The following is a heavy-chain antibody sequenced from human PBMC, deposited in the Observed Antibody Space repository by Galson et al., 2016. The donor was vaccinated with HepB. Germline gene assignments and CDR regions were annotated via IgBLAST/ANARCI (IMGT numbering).Heavy chain of an antibody. CDR1: GLTFTTSG. J-gene: IGHJ6*04. Sequence: SLRLSCAASGLTFTTSGMHWVRQAPGKGLEWVAVVWYDGSNEYYADSVRGRFTISRDKSKNTLYLQMSSLRVEDTAVYYCARDVLGGGADTGGGYYYYFYGMDVWGRGTTVTVSS. D-gene: IGHD7-27*01. CDR3: ARDVLGGGADTGGGYYYYFYGMDV. CDR2: VWYDGSNE. V-gene: IGHV3-33*01.